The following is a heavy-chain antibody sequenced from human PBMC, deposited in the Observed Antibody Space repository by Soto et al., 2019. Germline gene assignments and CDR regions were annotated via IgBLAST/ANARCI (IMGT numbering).Heavy chain of an antibody. Sequence: QVQLVESGGDLVKPGGSLRLSCAASGFIFSDYYMSWIRQAPGKGLEWVSYISSGGGTIYYADSVKGRFTISRDNAKNSLYLQMNSLRAEDTAVYYCARGTNHEWLDGASIHFYYYAMDVWGQGTTVTVSS. CDR2: ISSGGGTI. D-gene: IGHD6-19*01. J-gene: IGHJ6*02. CDR3: ARGTNHEWLDGASIHFYYYAMDV. V-gene: IGHV3-11*01. CDR1: GFIFSDYY.